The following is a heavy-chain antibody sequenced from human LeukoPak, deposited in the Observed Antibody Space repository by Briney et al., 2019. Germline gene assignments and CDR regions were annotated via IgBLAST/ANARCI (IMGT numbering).Heavy chain of an antibody. CDR3: ARDRSGPTAYYYGSGSYSYYYYGMDV. CDR1: GGSFSGYY. V-gene: IGHV4-34*01. CDR2: INHSGST. J-gene: IGHJ6*02. D-gene: IGHD3-10*01. Sequence: PSETLSLTCAVYGGSFSGYYWSWIRQPPGKGLEWIGEINHSGSTNYNPSLKSRVTISVDTSKNQFSLKLSSVTAADTAVYYCARDRSGPTAYYYGSGSYSYYYYGMDVWGQGTTVTVSS.